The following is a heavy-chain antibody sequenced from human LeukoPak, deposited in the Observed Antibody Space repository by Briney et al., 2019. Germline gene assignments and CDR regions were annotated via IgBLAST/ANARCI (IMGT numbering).Heavy chain of an antibody. Sequence: SQTLSLACAISGDSVSSNSAAWNWIRQSPSRGLEWLGRTYYRSKWYNDYAVSVKSRITINPDTSKNQFSLQLNSVAPEDTAVYYCARGYCTNGVCYNFDYWGQGTLVTVSS. J-gene: IGHJ4*02. D-gene: IGHD2-8*01. CDR1: GDSVSSNSAA. CDR2: TYYRSKWYN. CDR3: ARGYCTNGVCYNFDY. V-gene: IGHV6-1*01.